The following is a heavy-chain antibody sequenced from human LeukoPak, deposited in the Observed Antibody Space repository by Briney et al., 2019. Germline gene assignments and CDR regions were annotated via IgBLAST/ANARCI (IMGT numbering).Heavy chain of an antibody. CDR3: ARDTERFTS. D-gene: IGHD2-8*02. CDR1: GFTFSSYA. CDR2: ISYDGSNK. V-gene: IGHV3-30*04. Sequence: GGSLRLSCAASGFTFSSYAMHWVRQAPGKGLEWVAVISYDGSNKYYADSVKGRFTISRDNSKNTLYLQMNSLRAEDTAVYYCARDTERFTSWGQGTLVTVSS. J-gene: IGHJ5*01.